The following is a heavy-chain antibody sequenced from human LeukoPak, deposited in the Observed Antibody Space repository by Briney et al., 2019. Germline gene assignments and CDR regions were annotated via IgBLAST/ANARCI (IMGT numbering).Heavy chain of an antibody. J-gene: IGHJ4*02. V-gene: IGHV1-69*02. CDR2: IIPIFGIA. CDR3: ARSGGDYYDSSGYYLDY. Sequence: SVKVSCTASGGTFSSYTISWVRQAPGQGLEWMGRIIPIFGIANYAQKFQGGVTITADKSTSTAYMELSSLRSEDTAVYYCARSGGDYYDSSGYYLDYWGQGTLVTVSS. CDR1: GGTFSSYT. D-gene: IGHD3-22*01.